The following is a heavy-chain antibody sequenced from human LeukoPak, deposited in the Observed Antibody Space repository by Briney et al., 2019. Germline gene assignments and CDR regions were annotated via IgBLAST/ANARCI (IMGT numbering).Heavy chain of an antibody. Sequence: SETLSLTXAVSGYSISSGYYWGWIRQPPGKGLERIGSIYHSGSTYYNPSLKSRVTISVDTSKNQFSLKLSSVTAADTAVYYCARQRIGGSYETDDAFDIWGQGTMVTVSS. J-gene: IGHJ3*02. D-gene: IGHD1-26*01. V-gene: IGHV4-38-2*01. CDR2: IYHSGST. CDR1: GYSISSGYY. CDR3: ARQRIGGSYETDDAFDI.